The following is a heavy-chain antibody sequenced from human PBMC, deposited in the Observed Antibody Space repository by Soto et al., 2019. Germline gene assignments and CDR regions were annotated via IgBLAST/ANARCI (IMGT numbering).Heavy chain of an antibody. J-gene: IGHJ4*02. D-gene: IGHD2-15*01. CDR3: ARDYCSGGSCYEGY. V-gene: IGHV4-59*01. CDR1: GGSISSYY. CDR2: IYYSGST. Sequence: LSLTCTVSGGSISSYYWSWIRQPPGKGLEWIGYIYYSGSTNYNPSLKSRVTISVDTSKNQFSLKLSSVTAADTAVYYCARDYCSGGSCYEGYWGQGTLITVSS.